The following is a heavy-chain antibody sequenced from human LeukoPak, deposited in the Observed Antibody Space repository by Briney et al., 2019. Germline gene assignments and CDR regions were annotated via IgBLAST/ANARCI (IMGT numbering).Heavy chain of an antibody. J-gene: IGHJ1*01. D-gene: IGHD3/OR15-3a*01. Sequence: GGSLRLSCAASGFTFSSYWMSWVRQAPGKGLEWVANIKKDGSEKYYADSVRGRFTISRDNARDSLYLQMNSLRAEDSALYFCSRDLGTGRPHDLWGQGTLVTVSS. V-gene: IGHV3-7*01. CDR2: IKKDGSEK. CDR1: GFTFSSYW. CDR3: SRDLGTGRPHDL.